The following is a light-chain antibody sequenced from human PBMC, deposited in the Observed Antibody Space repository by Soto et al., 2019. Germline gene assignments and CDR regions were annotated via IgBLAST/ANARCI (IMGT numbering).Light chain of an antibody. CDR2: VAS. J-gene: IGKJ1*01. CDR3: QQHNNWPPWT. V-gene: IGKV3-15*01. Sequence: EIVMTHSPATLSVSPGERATLSCRASQSVSNNLAWYQQKPGQAPRLLIYVASTRATGIPARFSGSGSGTEFTLTISSLQSEDFAVYYCQQHNNWPPWTFGQGTKVEIK. CDR1: QSVSNN.